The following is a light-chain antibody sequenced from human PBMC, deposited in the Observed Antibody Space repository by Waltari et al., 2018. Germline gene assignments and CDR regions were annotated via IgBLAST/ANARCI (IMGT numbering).Light chain of an antibody. CDR2: SAS. V-gene: IGKV3-15*01. CDR3: LQRSSWPLT. CDR1: QSVSSS. J-gene: IGKJ4*01. Sequence: EIVMTHSPATLSLSPGERATLSCRASQSVSSSLAWYQQKPGQAPRLLIYSASSSATGIPYRFSGSGSGTDFTLTISSLEPEDVAVYYCLQRSSWPLTFGGGTKVEIK.